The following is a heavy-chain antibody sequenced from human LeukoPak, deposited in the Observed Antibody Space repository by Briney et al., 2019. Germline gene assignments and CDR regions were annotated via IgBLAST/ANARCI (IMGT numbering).Heavy chain of an antibody. D-gene: IGHD3-10*01. CDR2: INHSGST. CDR1: GGSISSSAYY. CDR3: ARAGPTRRYYYGSGSYYRFDY. V-gene: IGHV4-39*07. Sequence: SETLSLTCSVSGGSISSSAYYWGWTRQPPGKGLEWIGEINHSGSTNYNPSLKSRVTISVDTSKNQFSLNLSSVTAADTAVYYCARAGPTRRYYYGSGSYYRFDYWGQGTLVTVSS. J-gene: IGHJ4*02.